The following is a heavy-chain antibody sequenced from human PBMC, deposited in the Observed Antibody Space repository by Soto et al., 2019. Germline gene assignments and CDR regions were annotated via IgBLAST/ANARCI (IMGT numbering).Heavy chain of an antibody. CDR3: AREYTRWFDP. CDR1: GGSISNYY. J-gene: IGHJ5*02. Sequence: SLTCTVSGGSISNYYWSWIRQPPGKGLEWVGYIYYTGSTSYNPSLKSRVAMSVDTSKKQISLKLTSVTAADTAVYYCAREYTRWFDPWGQGTLVTVSS. D-gene: IGHD1-20*01. CDR2: IYYTGST. V-gene: IGHV4-59*01.